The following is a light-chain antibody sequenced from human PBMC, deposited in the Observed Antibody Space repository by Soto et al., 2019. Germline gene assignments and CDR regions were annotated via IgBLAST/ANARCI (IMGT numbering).Light chain of an antibody. Sequence: QTVVTQPPSVSGAPGQRVTISCTGSSSNIGAGYDVHWYQQLPGTAPKLLIYGNSNRPSGVPDRFSGSKSGTSASLAITGLQAEDEGDYYCQSYDSSLSGVVFGGGTQLTVL. J-gene: IGLJ2*01. CDR3: QSYDSSLSGVV. CDR2: GNS. CDR1: SSNIGAGYD. V-gene: IGLV1-40*01.